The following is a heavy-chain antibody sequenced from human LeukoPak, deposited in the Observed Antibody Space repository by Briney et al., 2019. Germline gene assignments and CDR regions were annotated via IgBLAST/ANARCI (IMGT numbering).Heavy chain of an antibody. D-gene: IGHD6-19*01. V-gene: IGHV3-23*01. CDR1: GFTFSSYA. CDR2: ISGSGGST. J-gene: IGHJ4*02. Sequence: GGSLRLSCAASGFTFSSYAMSWVRQAPGKGLEWVSAISGSGGSTYYADSVKGRFTISRDNSKNTLYLQMNSLRAEDTAVHYCAKDKGDSSGWLYYFDYWGQGTLVTVSS. CDR3: AKDKGDSSGWLYYFDY.